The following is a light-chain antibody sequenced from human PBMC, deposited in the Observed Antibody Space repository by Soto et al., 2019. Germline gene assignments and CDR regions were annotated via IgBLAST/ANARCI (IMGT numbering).Light chain of an antibody. V-gene: IGKV1-27*01. CDR2: GAS. CDR1: QGISSY. J-gene: IGKJ3*01. CDR3: QDYNSSPFT. Sequence: EIQMTQSPSTLSASLGDSATITCRASQGISSYLAWYQQKPGKAPKLLIYGASTLPSGVPSRFSGSGSGTEFTLTISSLQSEDVATYYCQDYNSSPFTFGPGTKVDIK.